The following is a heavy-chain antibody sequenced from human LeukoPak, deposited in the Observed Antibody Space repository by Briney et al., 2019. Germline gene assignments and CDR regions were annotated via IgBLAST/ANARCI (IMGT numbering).Heavy chain of an antibody. V-gene: IGHV3-30*04. CDR2: ISHDGSKK. Sequence: PGGSLRLSCAASGFTFSNYGMHWVRQAPGKGLEWVAVISHDGSKKYYVDSVKGRFTISRDNSKNTLYLQMDSLRAEDTAVYYCSREMPADFWGQGTLVSVSS. CDR1: GFTFSNYG. D-gene: IGHD5-24*01. J-gene: IGHJ4*02. CDR3: SREMPADF.